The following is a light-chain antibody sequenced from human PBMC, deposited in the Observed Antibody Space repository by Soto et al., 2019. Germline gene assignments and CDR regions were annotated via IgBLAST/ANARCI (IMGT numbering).Light chain of an antibody. V-gene: IGKV2-24*01. CDR2: KVS. J-gene: IGKJ2*01. Sequence: DIVLTQTPLSSPVTLGQPASISCRSSQSLVHSDGNTYLSWFHQRPGQPPRLLIDKVSNRFSGXPXRXXGSGAVTDFTLKISRVEAEDVGIYFCMQATQYRPYTFGQGTKLEIK. CDR1: QSLVHSDGNTY. CDR3: MQATQYRPYT.